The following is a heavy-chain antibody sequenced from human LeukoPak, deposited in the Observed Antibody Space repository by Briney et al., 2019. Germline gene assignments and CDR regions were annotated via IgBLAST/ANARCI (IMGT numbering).Heavy chain of an antibody. CDR2: IYTSGST. CDR3: ARGGWGCSSTSCYLNWFDP. V-gene: IGHV4-61*02. Sequence: SQTLSLTCTVSGGSISSGSYYWSWIRQPAGKGLEWIGRIYTSGSTNYNPSLKSRVTISVDTSKNQFSLKLSSVTAADTAVYYCARGGWGCSSTSCYLNWFDPWGQGTLVTVSS. CDR1: GGSISSGSYY. J-gene: IGHJ5*02. D-gene: IGHD2-2*01.